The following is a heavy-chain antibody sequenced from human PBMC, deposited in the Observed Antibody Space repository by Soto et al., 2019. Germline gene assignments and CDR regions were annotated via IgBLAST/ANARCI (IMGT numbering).Heavy chain of an antibody. J-gene: IGHJ4*02. CDR1: GFTFSNYA. Sequence: EVQLLESGGGLVQPGGSLRLFCAASGFTFSNYAMTWVRQAPGKGLKWVSTFTTAALTFYGDAVKGRSTISRDNSKSTLYLQMNSLRADATAIYFCARTDKFTSQSSGWANRFDYWGQGTLVTVSS. CDR3: ARTDKFTSQSSGWANRFDY. CDR2: FTTAALT. V-gene: IGHV3-23*01. D-gene: IGHD6-19*01.